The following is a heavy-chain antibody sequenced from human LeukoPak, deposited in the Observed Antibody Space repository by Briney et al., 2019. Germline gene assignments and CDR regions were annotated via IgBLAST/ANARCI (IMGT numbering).Heavy chain of an antibody. J-gene: IGHJ4*02. CDR1: GGSIRSSTYY. V-gene: IGHV4-39*01. CDR2: MYYTGST. D-gene: IGHD6-19*01. Sequence: SETLSLTCTVSGGSIRSSTYYWGWIRQPPGKGLEGIGSMYYTGSTYYSPSLKSRVTISVDTSKNQFSLKLSSVTAADTAVYYCARQSDSSGWSTYGYWGQGTLVTVSS. CDR3: ARQSDSSGWSTYGY.